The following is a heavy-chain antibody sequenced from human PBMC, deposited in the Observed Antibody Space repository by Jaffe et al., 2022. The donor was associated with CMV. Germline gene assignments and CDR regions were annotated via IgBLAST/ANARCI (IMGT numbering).Heavy chain of an antibody. CDR1: GFTFSSYS. Sequence: EVQLVESGGGLVKPGGSLRLSCAASGFTFSSYSMNWVRQAPGKGLEWVSSISSSSSYIYYADSVKGRFTISRDNAKNSLYLQMNSLRAEDTAVYYCARDGVWSSPDYYMDVWGKGTTVTVSS. CDR2: ISSSSSYI. D-gene: IGHD3-16*01. J-gene: IGHJ6*03. V-gene: IGHV3-21*01. CDR3: ARDGVWSSPDYYMDV.